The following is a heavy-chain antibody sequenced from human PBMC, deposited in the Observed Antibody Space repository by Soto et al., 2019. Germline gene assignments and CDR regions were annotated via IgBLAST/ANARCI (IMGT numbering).Heavy chain of an antibody. V-gene: IGHV3-23*01. J-gene: IGHJ4*02. D-gene: IGHD3-22*01. Sequence: GGSLRLSCAASGFTFSSYSMSWVRQAPGKGLEWVSAISGSGGSTYYADSVKGRFTISRDNSKNTLYLQMNSLRAEDTAVYYCAKVSDSSGYSDYWGQGTLVTVSS. CDR2: ISGSGGST. CDR1: GFTFSSYS. CDR3: AKVSDSSGYSDY.